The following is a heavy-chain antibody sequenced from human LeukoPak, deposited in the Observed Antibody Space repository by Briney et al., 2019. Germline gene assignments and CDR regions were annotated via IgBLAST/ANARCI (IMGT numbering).Heavy chain of an antibody. Sequence: PGGSLRLSCAASGFTFSSYWMSWVRQAPGKGLEWVANIKQDGSEKYYVDSVKGRFTISRDNAKNSLYLQMNSLRAEDTAVCYCARVGVSNYVYWFDPWGQGTLVTVSS. CDR3: ARVGVSNYVYWFDP. J-gene: IGHJ5*02. CDR1: GFTFSSYW. V-gene: IGHV3-7*01. D-gene: IGHD4-11*01. CDR2: IKQDGSEK.